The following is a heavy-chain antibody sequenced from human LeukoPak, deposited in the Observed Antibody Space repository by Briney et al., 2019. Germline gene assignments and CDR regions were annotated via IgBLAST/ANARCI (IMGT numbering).Heavy chain of an antibody. CDR1: GASISSSY. CDR2: IYTSGNT. CDR3: ARLQSYGAGRSYYMDV. D-gene: IGHD3-10*01. V-gene: IGHV4-4*09. Sequence: SETLSLTCTVSGASISSSYWSWIRQPPGEGLEWIGYIYTSGNTNYNPSLQSRVTMSVDTSKNQFSLNLTSVTAADTAVYYCARLQSYGAGRSYYMDVWANGATVTVSS. J-gene: IGHJ6*03.